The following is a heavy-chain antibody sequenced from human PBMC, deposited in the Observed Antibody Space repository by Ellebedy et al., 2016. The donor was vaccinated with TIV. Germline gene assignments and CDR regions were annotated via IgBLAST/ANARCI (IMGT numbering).Heavy chain of an antibody. J-gene: IGHJ4*02. CDR3: ARYRSIAAGEYDS. D-gene: IGHD6-13*01. CDR2: IYPGDSDT. CDR1: GYSFTTYW. V-gene: IGHV5-51*01. Sequence: KVSCKGSGYSFTTYWIGWARQMPGRGLEWMGIIYPGDSDTRYSPSFQGQVTISVDKSISTAYLQWDSLKASDTAMYYCARYRSIAAGEYDSWGQGTLVTVSS.